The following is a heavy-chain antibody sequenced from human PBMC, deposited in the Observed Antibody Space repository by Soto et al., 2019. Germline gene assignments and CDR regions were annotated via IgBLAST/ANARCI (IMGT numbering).Heavy chain of an antibody. CDR3: ARERAVADTGYYFDS. V-gene: IGHV4-30-2*01. Sequence: PSETLSLTCDVSGDTISTGGYTWAWIRRPPGKALEWIGHTYHSGNPYYNPSLKSRVIISVDRSKNQFSLKVRSVTAADTAVYYCARERAVADTGYYFDSWGQGTLVTVSS. J-gene: IGHJ4*02. CDR1: GDTISTGGYT. CDR2: TYHSGNP. D-gene: IGHD6-19*01.